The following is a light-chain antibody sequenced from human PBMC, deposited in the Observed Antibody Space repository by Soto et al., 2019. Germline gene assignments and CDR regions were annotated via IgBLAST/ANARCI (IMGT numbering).Light chain of an antibody. CDR1: QTISRW. Sequence: DIHLIQSPSTLSASVGDRVTITCRANQTISRWLAWYQQKPGKAPKFLIYDASTLESGVPSRFSGSGSETEFTLTISSLQPDDFATYYCQHYNSYSFGQGTKVDIK. V-gene: IGKV1-5*01. CDR2: DAS. CDR3: QHYNSYS. J-gene: IGKJ1*01.